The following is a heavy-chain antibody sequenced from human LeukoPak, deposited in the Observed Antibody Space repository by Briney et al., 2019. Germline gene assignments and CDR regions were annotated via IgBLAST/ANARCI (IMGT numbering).Heavy chain of an antibody. CDR3: ARDLEWYSGNWFDP. D-gene: IGHD3-3*01. Sequence: PGGSLRLSCAASGFTFSDYYMTWIRQAPGKGLEWVSYISSSSDYTNYADSVKGRFTISRDNAKNSLYLQMNSLRAEDTAVYYCARDLEWYSGNWFDPWGQGTLVTVSS. J-gene: IGHJ5*02. CDR2: ISSSSDYT. CDR1: GFTFSDYY. V-gene: IGHV3-11*06.